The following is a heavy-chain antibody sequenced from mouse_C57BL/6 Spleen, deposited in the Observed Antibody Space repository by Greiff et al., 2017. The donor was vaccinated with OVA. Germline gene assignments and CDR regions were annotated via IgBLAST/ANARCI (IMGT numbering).Heavy chain of an antibody. V-gene: IGHV1-59*01. CDR3: ARGGANPHWYFDV. CDR1: GYTFTSYW. J-gene: IGHJ1*03. Sequence: QVQLQQPGAELVRPGTSVKLSCKASGYTFTSYWMHWVKQRPGQGLEWIGVIDPSDSYTNYNQKFKGKATLTVDTSSSPAYMQLSSLTSDDSAVYYCARGGANPHWYFDVWGTGTTVTVSS. CDR2: IDPSDSYT. D-gene: IGHD3-1*01.